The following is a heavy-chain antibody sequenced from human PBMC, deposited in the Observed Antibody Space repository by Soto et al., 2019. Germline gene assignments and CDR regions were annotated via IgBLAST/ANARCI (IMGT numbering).Heavy chain of an antibody. CDR1: GGSISSSY. CDR3: ARVLHYYDSSGYPLYYGMDV. D-gene: IGHD3-22*01. V-gene: IGHV4-4*07. CDR2: IYTSGST. Sequence: QVQLQESGPGLGKPSETLSLTCPVPGGSISSSYWSWIRQPAGKGLEWIGRIYTSGSTNYNPYLKRRVTMSVVTYKNHFSLKLSSVTAAGTAVYYCARVLHYYDSSGYPLYYGMDVWGQGTTVTVSS. J-gene: IGHJ6*02.